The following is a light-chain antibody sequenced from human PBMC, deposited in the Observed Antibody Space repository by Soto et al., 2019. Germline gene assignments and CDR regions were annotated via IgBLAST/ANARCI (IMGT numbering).Light chain of an antibody. CDR2: SYS. J-gene: IGLJ3*02. CDR3: QSYDSSLSALV. CDR1: SSNIGSEN. V-gene: IGLV1-40*01. Sequence: QSVLTQPPSVSGAPGQRVTISCTGSSSNIGSENVQWYQQLPGTAPKLLIYSYSNRPSGVPDRFSGSKSGTSASLAITGLQAEDEADYYCQSYDSSLSALVFGGGTKLTVL.